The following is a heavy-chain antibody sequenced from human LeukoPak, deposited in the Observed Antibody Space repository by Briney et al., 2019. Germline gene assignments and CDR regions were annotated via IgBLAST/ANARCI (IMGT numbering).Heavy chain of an antibody. CDR2: IYYSGST. CDR1: GGSISNSNYY. D-gene: IGHD2-2*01. V-gene: IGHV4-39*01. J-gene: IGHJ3*02. CDR3: ARRPICSSTSCWAFDI. Sequence: PSETLSLTCTVSGGSISNSNYYWGWIRQPPGKGLEWIGTIYYSGSTYYNPSLKSRVTISVGTSENQFSLKLSSVTAADTAVYYCARRPICSSTSCWAFDIWGQGTMVTVSS.